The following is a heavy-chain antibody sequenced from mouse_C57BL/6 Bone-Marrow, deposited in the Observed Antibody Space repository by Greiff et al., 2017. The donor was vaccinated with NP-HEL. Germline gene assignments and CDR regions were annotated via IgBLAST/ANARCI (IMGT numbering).Heavy chain of an antibody. CDR2: INPSSGYT. J-gene: IGHJ1*03. CDR3: AKRGSSFYWYFDV. Sequence: QVQLQQSGAELAKPGASVKLSCKASGYTFTSYWMHWVKQRPGQGLEWIGYINPSSGYTKYNQKFKDKATLTADKSSSTAYMQLSSLTYEDSAVYYCAKRGSSFYWYFDVWGTGTTVTVSS. D-gene: IGHD1-1*01. CDR1: GYTFTSYW. V-gene: IGHV1-7*01.